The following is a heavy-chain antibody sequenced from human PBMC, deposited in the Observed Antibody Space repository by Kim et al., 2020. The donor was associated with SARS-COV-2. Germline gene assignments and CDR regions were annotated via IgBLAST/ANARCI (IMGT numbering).Heavy chain of an antibody. Sequence: KGRFTISRDKSKNTLYLQMNSLRAEDTAVYYCARRVREEENRAVAGSFDYWGQGTLVTVSS. J-gene: IGHJ4*02. V-gene: IGHV3-66*01. D-gene: IGHD6-19*01. CDR3: ARRVREEENRAVAGSFDY.